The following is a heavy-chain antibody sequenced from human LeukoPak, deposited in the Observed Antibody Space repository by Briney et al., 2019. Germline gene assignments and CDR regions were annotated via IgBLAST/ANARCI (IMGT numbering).Heavy chain of an antibody. J-gene: IGHJ4*02. Sequence: GGSLRLSCAASGFTFSSYSMNWVRQAPGKGLEWVSYISSSSSTIYYADSVKGRFTISRDNAKNSLYLQMNSLRAEDTAVYYCARDLGALLWVGYFDYWGQGTLVTVSS. CDR1: GFTFSSYS. D-gene: IGHD1-26*01. V-gene: IGHV3-48*01. CDR3: ARDLGALLWVGYFDY. CDR2: ISSSSSTI.